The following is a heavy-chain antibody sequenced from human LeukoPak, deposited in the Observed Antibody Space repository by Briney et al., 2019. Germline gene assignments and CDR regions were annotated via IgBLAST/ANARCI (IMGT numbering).Heavy chain of an antibody. CDR1: GGTFSSYA. Sequence: SVKVSCKASGGTFSSYAISWVRQAPGQGLEWMGGIIPIFGTANYAQKFQGRVTITTDESTSTAYMELSSLRSEDTAVNYCARYYCSGGSCYYMDVWGKGTTVTVSS. J-gene: IGHJ6*03. CDR2: IIPIFGTA. D-gene: IGHD2-15*01. V-gene: IGHV1-69*05. CDR3: ARYYCSGGSCYYMDV.